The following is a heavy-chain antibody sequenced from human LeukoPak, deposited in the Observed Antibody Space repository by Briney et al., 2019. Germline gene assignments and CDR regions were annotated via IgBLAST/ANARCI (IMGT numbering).Heavy chain of an antibody. CDR3: EREELGWFDP. V-gene: IGHV3-23*01. J-gene: IGHJ5*02. CDR1: GFTFGTYA. CDR2: ISASGAGT. D-gene: IGHD1-26*01. Sequence: PGGSLRLSCAASGFTFGTYAMSWVRQAPGKGLEWVSAISASGAGTYYADSVKGRFTISRDNAKNSLYLQMNSLRAEDTAVYYCEREELGWFDPWGQGTLVTVSS.